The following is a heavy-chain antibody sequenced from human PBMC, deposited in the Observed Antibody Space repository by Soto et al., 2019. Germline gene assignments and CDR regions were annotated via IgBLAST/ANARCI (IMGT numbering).Heavy chain of an antibody. CDR1: GGSTSIYY. CDR2: IYYSGST. V-gene: IGHV4-59*01. D-gene: IGHD2-8*01. J-gene: IGHJ5*02. CDR3: ARVFMDCNNGECTYKWFDP. Sequence: SETLSLTCTVSGGSTSIYYWSWIRQPPGKGLEWIGYIYYSGSTNYNPSLKSRVTISVDTSKNQFSLKLSSVTAADTAVYYCARVFMDCNNGECTYKWFDPWGQGTLVTVSS.